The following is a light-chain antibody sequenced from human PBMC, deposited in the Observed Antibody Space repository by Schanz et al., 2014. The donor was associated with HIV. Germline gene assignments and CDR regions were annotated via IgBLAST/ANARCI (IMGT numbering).Light chain of an antibody. J-gene: IGKJ4*01. V-gene: IGKV3-20*01. CDR1: QSVSSSY. Sequence: EIVLTQSPGTLSLSPGERATLSCRASQSVSSSYLAWYQQKRDQPPRLLIYGASNRATGIPDRFSGSGSGTDFTLTINRLEPEDFAVYYCQQYHSSRGTFGGGTKVELK. CDR3: QQYHSSRGT. CDR2: GAS.